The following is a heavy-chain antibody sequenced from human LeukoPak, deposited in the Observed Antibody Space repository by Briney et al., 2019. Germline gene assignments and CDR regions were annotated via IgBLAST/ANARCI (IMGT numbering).Heavy chain of an antibody. J-gene: IGHJ4*02. CDR3: ARSSNDYGDD. Sequence: PVASVKVSCKASGYTFTSYAMNWVRQAPGQGLAWMGWINTYTGNPTYAQGFTGRFVFTMDTSVSTAYLQISSLKAEDTAVYYCARSSNDYGDDWVQGTLVTVSS. D-gene: IGHD6-6*01. CDR2: INTYTGNP. CDR1: GYTFTSYA. V-gene: IGHV7-4-1*02.